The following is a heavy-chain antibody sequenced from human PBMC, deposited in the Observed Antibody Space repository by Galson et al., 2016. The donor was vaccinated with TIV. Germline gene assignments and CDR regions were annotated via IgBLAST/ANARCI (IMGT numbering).Heavy chain of an antibody. CDR2: IIPIFGTG. CDR3: AGPPTFGNVYHYYMDV. J-gene: IGHJ6*03. CDR1: GGSFMNYA. Sequence: SVKVSCKASGGSFMNYAVSWVRQAPGQGLEWMGRIIPIFGTGNYAQKFQGRVTITADIFASTAYMELSSLTSDDTAVYYCAGPPTFGNVYHYYMDVWGKGTAVTVS. D-gene: IGHD1-14*01. V-gene: IGHV1-69*06.